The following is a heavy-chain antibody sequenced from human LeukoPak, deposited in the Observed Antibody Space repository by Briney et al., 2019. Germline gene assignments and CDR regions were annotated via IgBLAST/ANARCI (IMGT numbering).Heavy chain of an antibody. CDR1: GYSISSGYY. V-gene: IGHV4-38-2*02. Sequence: PSETLSLTCTVSGYSISSGYYWGWIRQPPGKGLEWIGSIYHSGSTYYNPSLKSRVTISVDTSKNQFSLKLSSVTAADTAVYYCARDRNGNYSSSSFYYYYYMDVWGKGTTVTVSS. CDR2: IYHSGST. CDR3: ARDRNGNYSSSSFYYYYYMDV. D-gene: IGHD6-6*01. J-gene: IGHJ6*03.